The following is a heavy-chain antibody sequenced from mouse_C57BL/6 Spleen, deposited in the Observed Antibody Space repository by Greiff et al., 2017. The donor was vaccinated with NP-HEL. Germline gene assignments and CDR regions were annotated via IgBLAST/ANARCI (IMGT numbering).Heavy chain of an antibody. CDR3: ARHGDDGYYLYYAMDY. Sequence: EVKVEESGGGLVKPGGSLKLSCAASGFTFSSYTMSWVRQTPEKRLEWVATISGGGGNTYYPDSVKGRFTISRDNAKNTLYLQMSSLRSEDTALYYCARHGDDGYYLYYAMDYWGQGTSVTVSS. V-gene: IGHV5-9*01. CDR2: ISGGGGNT. D-gene: IGHD2-3*01. CDR1: GFTFSSYT. J-gene: IGHJ4*01.